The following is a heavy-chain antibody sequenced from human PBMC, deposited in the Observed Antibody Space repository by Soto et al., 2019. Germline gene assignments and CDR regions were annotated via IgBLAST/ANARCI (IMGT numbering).Heavy chain of an antibody. V-gene: IGHV1-18*01. CDR1: GYTFFTYD. Sequence: QVHLVQSGVEVKTPGASVKVSCRASGYTFFTYDISWGRQAPGQGLEWMGWISTYSGDTKYAKKFKGRVTMTTDTSTTTAYLELRSLSSDDTAVYYCARHHGPTTSENWFDPWGQGTLVTVSS. J-gene: IGHJ5*02. CDR3: ARHHGPTTSENWFDP. D-gene: IGHD5-12*01. CDR2: ISTYSGDT.